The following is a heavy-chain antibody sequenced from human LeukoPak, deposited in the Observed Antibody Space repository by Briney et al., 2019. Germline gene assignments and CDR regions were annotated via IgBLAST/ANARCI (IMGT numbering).Heavy chain of an antibody. CDR1: GFTFSNYA. Sequence: GGSLRLSCGASGFTFSNYAMSWLRQAPGKGLEWVANIRQDGNEKYYVDSVKGRFTISRDNAQNSLYLQLNSLRAEDTAVYYCARDLNGPSFYWGQGTLVTVSS. CDR3: ARDLNGPSFY. V-gene: IGHV3-7*01. CDR2: IRQDGNEK. J-gene: IGHJ4*02. D-gene: IGHD2-8*01.